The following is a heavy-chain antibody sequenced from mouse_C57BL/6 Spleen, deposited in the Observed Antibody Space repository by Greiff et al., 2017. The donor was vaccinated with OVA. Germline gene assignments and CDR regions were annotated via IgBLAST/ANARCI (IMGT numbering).Heavy chain of an antibody. D-gene: IGHD1-1*01. CDR2: ISSGSSTI. CDR1: GFTFSDYG. CDR3: ARPSYYGSSYDWYFDV. V-gene: IGHV5-17*01. J-gene: IGHJ1*03. Sequence: EVQGVESGGGLVKPGGSLKLSCAASGFTFSDYGMHWVRQAPEKGLEWVAYISSGSSTIYYADTVKGRFTISRDNAKNTLFLQMTSLRSEDTAMYYCARPSYYGSSYDWYFDVWGTGTTVTVSS.